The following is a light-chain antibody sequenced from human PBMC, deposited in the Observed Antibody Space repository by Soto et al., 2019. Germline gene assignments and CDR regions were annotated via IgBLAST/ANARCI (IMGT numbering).Light chain of an antibody. CDR1: SSDVGGYNY. V-gene: IGLV2-14*01. CDR2: EVS. CDR3: SSYTRSSTLNV. J-gene: IGLJ1*01. Sequence: QSVLTQPAAVSWTPGQSITISCTGTSSDVGGYNYVSWYQQHPGKAPKLMIYEVSNRPSGVSNRFSGSKSGNTASLTIYGLQAEDEADYYCSSYTRSSTLNVFGTGTKVTVL.